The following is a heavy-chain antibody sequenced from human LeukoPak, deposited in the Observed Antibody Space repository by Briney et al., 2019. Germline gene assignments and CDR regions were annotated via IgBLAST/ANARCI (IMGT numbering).Heavy chain of an antibody. CDR1: GFTFSSYD. CDR2: ISYDGSNK. CDR3: ARSGHSSGWYSVEYYFDY. V-gene: IGHV3-30*03. J-gene: IGHJ4*02. Sequence: PGGSLRLSCAASGFTFSSYDMHWVRQAPGKGLEWVAVISYDGSNKYYADSVKGRFTISRDNSKNTLFLQMNSLRAEDTAVYYCARSGHSSGWYSVEYYFDYWGQGTLVTVSS. D-gene: IGHD6-19*01.